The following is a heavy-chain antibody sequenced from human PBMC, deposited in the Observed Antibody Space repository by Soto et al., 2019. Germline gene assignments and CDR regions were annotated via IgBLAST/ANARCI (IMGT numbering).Heavy chain of an antibody. Sequence: ASVKVSCKASGYTFTSYYMHWVRQAPGQGLEWMGIINPSGGSTSYAQKFQGRVTMTRDTSTSTVYMELSSLRSEDTAVYYCARTANKGYGKDIVVVPAAMTFDYWGQGPLVTVSS. D-gene: IGHD2-2*01. J-gene: IGHJ4*02. CDR2: INPSGGST. CDR3: ARTANKGYGKDIVVVPAAMTFDY. V-gene: IGHV1-46*03. CDR1: GYTFTSYY.